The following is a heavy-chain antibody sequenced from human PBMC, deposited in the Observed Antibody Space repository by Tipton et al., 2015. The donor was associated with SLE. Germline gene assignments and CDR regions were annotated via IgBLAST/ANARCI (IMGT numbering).Heavy chain of an antibody. CDR1: GGHITSDY. D-gene: IGHD4-17*01. V-gene: IGHV4-4*07. CDR2: IYTNGDR. J-gene: IGHJ2*01. Sequence: TLSLTCTVSGGHITSDYWSWLRLSAGRGLEWIGRIYTNGDRDFNPSLGSRVTMSLDASRRQVSLRLKSVTAADTAVYYCARGSDGDYVRFFDVWGPGTLVTVSS. CDR3: ARGSDGDYVRFFDV.